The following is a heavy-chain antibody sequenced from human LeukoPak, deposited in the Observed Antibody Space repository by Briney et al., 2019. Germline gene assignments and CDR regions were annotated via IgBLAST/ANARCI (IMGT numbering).Heavy chain of an antibody. CDR1: GFTFSTYW. D-gene: IGHD3-22*01. Sequence: GGSLRLSCAASGFTFSTYWMTWVRQAPGKGLEWVSYISSSSTIYYADSVKGRFTISRDNAKNSLYLQMNSLRAEDTAVYYCQPYDSSGYYPFDYWGQGTLVTVSS. V-gene: IGHV3-48*04. J-gene: IGHJ4*02. CDR2: ISSSSTI. CDR3: QPYDSSGYYPFDY.